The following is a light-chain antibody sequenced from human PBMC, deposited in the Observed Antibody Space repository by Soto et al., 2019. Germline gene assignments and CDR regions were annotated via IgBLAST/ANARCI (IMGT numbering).Light chain of an antibody. J-gene: IGKJ4*01. CDR1: QSVGDY. CDR3: QQRSKLPRT. CDR2: GAS. Sequence: EILLTQSTATLSLSPGERATLSCRASQSVGDYLAWYQQRPGQAPRLLIYGASKRATGIPARFSASGSETVFTLTISSREPDDFAVYVCQQRSKLPRTFGGGTKIEVK. V-gene: IGKV3-11*01.